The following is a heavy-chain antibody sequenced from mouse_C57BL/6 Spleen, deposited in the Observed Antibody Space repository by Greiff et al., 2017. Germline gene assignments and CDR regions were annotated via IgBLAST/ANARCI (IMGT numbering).Heavy chain of an antibody. CDR3: ARGSYDYDGAGFAY. CDR2: INYDGSST. D-gene: IGHD2-4*01. CDR1: GFTFSDYY. J-gene: IGHJ3*01. Sequence: EVKLMESEGGLVQPGSSMKLSCTASGFTFSDYYMAWVRQVPEKGLEWVANINYDGSSTYYLDSLKSRFIISRDNAKNILYLQMSSLKSEDTATYYCARGSYDYDGAGFAYWGQGTLVTVSA. V-gene: IGHV5-16*01.